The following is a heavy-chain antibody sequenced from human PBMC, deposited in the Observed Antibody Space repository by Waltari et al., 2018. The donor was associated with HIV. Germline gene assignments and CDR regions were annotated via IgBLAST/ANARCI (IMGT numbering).Heavy chain of an antibody. V-gene: IGHV2-70*15. CDR1: GFSLSPSGMC. J-gene: IGHJ4*02. CDR2: IDWDDDK. Sequence: QVTLRESGPALVKPTQTLTLTCTFSGFSLSPSGMCVSWFRQPPGKALEWLARIDWDDDKYYSTSLKTRLTISKDTSKNQVVLTMTNMDPVDTATYYCARTDFYYDISGYYYGYFDYWGQGTLVTVSS. D-gene: IGHD3-22*01. CDR3: ARTDFYYDISGYYYGYFDY.